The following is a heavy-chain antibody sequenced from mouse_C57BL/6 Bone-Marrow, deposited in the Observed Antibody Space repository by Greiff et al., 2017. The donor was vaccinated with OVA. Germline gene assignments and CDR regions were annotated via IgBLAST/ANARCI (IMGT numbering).Heavy chain of an antibody. D-gene: IGHD2-3*01. CDR3: ARSRGFLDDGFAY. V-gene: IGHV1-7*01. CDR2: INPSSGYT. CDR1: GYTFTSYW. Sequence: QVQLKQSGAELAKPGASVKLSCKASGYTFTSYWMHWVKQRPGQGLEWIGYINPSSGYTKYNQKFKDKATLTADKSSSTAYMQLSSLTYEDSAVYYCARSRGFLDDGFAYWGQGTLVTVSA. J-gene: IGHJ3*01.